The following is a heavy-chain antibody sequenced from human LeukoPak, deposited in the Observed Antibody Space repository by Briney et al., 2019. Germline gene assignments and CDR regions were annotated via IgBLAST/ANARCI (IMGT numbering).Heavy chain of an antibody. J-gene: IGHJ4*02. CDR2: ISGSGGST. D-gene: IGHD1-26*01. V-gene: IGHV3-23*01. CDR1: GVTFSNHA. Sequence: GGSLRLSCVVSGVTFSNHAMSWVRQAPGQGLEWVSTISGSGGSTYYADSVKGRFTISRDNSKNTLYLQMKGLRAEDTAEYYCAKDFSGLDYWGQGTLVTVSS. CDR3: AKDFSGLDY.